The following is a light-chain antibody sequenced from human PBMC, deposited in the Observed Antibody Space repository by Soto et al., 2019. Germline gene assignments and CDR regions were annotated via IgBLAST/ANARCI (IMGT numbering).Light chain of an antibody. CDR1: QSVSSNY. V-gene: IGKV3-20*01. CDR3: QPHGGSPSYT. CDR2: GAS. Sequence: EIVLTQTPGTLSLSPGERATLSCRASQSVSSNYLAWYQQKPGQAPRLLIYGASSRATGITDRFSGSGSGTDFTLTISRLEPEDFAVYYCQPHGGSPSYTFGQGTKLEIQ. J-gene: IGKJ2*01.